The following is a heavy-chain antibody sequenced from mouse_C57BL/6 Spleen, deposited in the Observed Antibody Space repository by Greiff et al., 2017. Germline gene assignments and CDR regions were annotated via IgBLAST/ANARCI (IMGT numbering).Heavy chain of an antibody. CDR1: GYTFTSYW. CDR2: IHPSNSYP. Sequence: QVQLQQPGTELVKPGASVKLSCKASGYTFTSYWMPWVKQRPGQGLEWIGYIHPSNSYPKYNQKFKDKATLTADTSSSPAYMQLSSLTYEDSAVYYCAREDSNPDVGDWGQGATLTVYS. J-gene: IGHJ2*01. CDR3: AREDSNPDVGD. D-gene: IGHD2-5*01. V-gene: IGHV1-7*01.